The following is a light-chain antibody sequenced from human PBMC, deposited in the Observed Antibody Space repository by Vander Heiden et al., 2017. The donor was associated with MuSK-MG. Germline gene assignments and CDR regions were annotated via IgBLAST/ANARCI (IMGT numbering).Light chain of an antibody. Sequence: SELTQDPSVSVALGQTVIITCQGDSLRTYSAGWYQQKPGEAPLLLIYGKSNRPSGIPDRFSGSTSGNTASFTTSGTQAEDEADYYCNAQDSSGDRSVFGTGTTVTV. V-gene: IGLV3-19*01. J-gene: IGLJ1*01. CDR3: NAQDSSGDRSV. CDR1: SLRTYS. CDR2: GKS.